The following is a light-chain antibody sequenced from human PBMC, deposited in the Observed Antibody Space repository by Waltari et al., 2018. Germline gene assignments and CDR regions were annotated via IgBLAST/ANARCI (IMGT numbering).Light chain of an antibody. Sequence: IVMTQSPATLPVSPGERATLSCRASQSVSSNLAGYQQKPGQAPRLLIYRASTRATDIPARFSGSGSGTEFTLTISSLQSEDFAVYYCQQYNNWPLTFGGGTKVEIK. CDR2: RAS. J-gene: IGKJ4*01. CDR1: QSVSSN. CDR3: QQYNNWPLT. V-gene: IGKV3-15*01.